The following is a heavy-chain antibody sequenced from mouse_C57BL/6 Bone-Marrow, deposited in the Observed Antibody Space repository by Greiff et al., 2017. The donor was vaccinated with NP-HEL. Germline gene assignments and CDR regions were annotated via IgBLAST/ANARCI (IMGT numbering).Heavy chain of an antibody. J-gene: IGHJ3*01. V-gene: IGHV1-50*01. CDR3: ARDSSGSAWFAY. CDR1: GYTFTSYW. Sequence: QVRLQQPGAELVKPGASVKLSCKASGYTFTSYWMQWVKQRPGQGLEWIGEIDPSDSYTNYNQKFKGKATLTVDTSSSTAYMQLSSLTSEDSAVYYCARDSSGSAWFAYWGQGTLVTVSA. D-gene: IGHD3-2*02. CDR2: IDPSDSYT.